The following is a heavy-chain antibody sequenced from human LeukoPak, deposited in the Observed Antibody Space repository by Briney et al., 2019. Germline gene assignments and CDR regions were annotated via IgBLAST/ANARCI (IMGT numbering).Heavy chain of an antibody. D-gene: IGHD1-1*01. CDR1: GGTYSSYA. CDR2: IIPIFGTA. J-gene: IGHJ3*02. V-gene: IGHV1-69*05. CDR3: ARDNLQLEERQGAFDI. Sequence: ASVKVSCKASGGTYSSYAISWVRQAPGQGLEWMGGIIPIFGTANYAQKFQGRVTITTDESTSTAYMELSSLRSEETAVYYCARDNLQLEERQGAFDIWGQGTMVTVSS.